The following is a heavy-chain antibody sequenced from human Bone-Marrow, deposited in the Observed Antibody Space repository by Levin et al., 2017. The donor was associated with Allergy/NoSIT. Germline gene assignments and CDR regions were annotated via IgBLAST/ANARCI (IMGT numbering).Heavy chain of an antibody. V-gene: IGHV3-7*01. CDR2: IKQDGSEK. Sequence: TGGSLRLSCAASGFTFSTYWMSWVRQAPGKGLEWVADIKQDGSEKYYVDSVKGRFTISRDNAKNSVYLQMNSLRAEDTAVYYCARDLNIILVPGATHYGMDVWGQGTTVTVSS. CDR1: GFTFSTYW. J-gene: IGHJ6*02. D-gene: IGHD2-2*01. CDR3: ARDLNIILVPGATHYGMDV.